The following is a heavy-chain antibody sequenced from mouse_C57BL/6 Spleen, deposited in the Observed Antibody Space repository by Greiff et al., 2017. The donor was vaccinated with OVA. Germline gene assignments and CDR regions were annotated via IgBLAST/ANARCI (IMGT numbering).Heavy chain of an antibody. D-gene: IGHD2-4*01. CDR2: IYPGDGDT. CDR1: GYAFSSSW. CDR3: ATYDYEPAWFAY. J-gene: IGHJ3*01. V-gene: IGHV1-82*01. Sequence: QVQLQQSGPELVKPGASVKISCKASGYAFSSSWMNWVKQRPGQGLEWIGRIYPGDGDTNYNGKFKGKATLTADKSSSTAYMQLSSLTSEDSAVYFCATYDYEPAWFAYWGQGTLVTVSA.